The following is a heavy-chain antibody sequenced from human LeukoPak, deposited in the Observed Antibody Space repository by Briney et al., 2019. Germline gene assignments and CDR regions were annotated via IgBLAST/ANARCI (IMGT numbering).Heavy chain of an antibody. D-gene: IGHD3-22*01. V-gene: IGHV4-59*01. CDR1: GASISNSY. J-gene: IGHJ3*02. Sequence: PSETLSLTCAVSGASISNSYWGWIRQPPGKGLEWIGYINYSGNTKYNPSLESRVTISVDASNNQFSLRLSSVTAADTAFYYCARGYYDSRGYSNTFDIWGQGTLVTVSS. CDR3: ARGYYDSRGYSNTFDI. CDR2: INYSGNT.